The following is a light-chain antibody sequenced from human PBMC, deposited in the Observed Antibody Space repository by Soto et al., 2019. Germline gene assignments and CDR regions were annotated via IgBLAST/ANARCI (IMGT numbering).Light chain of an antibody. CDR2: DAS. V-gene: IGKV3-11*01. CDR1: QSISSF. CDR3: QHRSSWPRT. J-gene: IGKJ2*01. Sequence: ENVLTQSPATLSLSPGERATLSCRASQSISSFLAWYQQRPGQAPRLLIYDASNRAPGIPARFSGSGSETDFTLTISSLEPEDFAVYYCQHRSSWPRTFGQGTRLEIK.